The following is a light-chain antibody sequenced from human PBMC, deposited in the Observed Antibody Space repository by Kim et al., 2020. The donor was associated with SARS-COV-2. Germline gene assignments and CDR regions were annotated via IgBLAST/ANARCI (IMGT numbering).Light chain of an antibody. CDR3: MIWPRNAVL. V-gene: IGLV5-37*01. CDR2: YFSDSDK. CDR1: NDINVGSHS. Sequence: LTGTLPNDINVGSHSVYWFQQKPGSPPRYLLYYFSDSDKGQGSGVPSRFSGSKDASANTGILLISGLQSEDEADYYCMIWPRNAVLFGGGTQLTVL. J-gene: IGLJ2*01.